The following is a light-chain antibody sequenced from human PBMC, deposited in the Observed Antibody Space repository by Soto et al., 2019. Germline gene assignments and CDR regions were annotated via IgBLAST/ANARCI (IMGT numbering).Light chain of an antibody. V-gene: IGKV1-39*01. CDR1: HNIRGY. J-gene: IGKJ1*01. CDR3: QQSYLAPWT. Sequence: DIQMTQSPSSLSASVRDRVTITCRASHNIRGYLNWYQQKPGKTPNLLIDAASSLQIGIPSRCSVSGSETDFTLTINSLKPEDFSTYYCQQSYLAPWTFGQGTKVYIK. CDR2: AAS.